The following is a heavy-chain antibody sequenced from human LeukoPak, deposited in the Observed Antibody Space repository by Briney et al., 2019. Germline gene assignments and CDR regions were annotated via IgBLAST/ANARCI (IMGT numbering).Heavy chain of an antibody. V-gene: IGHV3-30-3*01. CDR3: ARDTVAYCGGDCYSWQVGGFDY. CDR1: GFTFSSYA. CDR2: ISYDGSKK. J-gene: IGHJ4*02. D-gene: IGHD2-21*02. Sequence: GRSLRLSCAASGFTFSSYAMHWVRQAPGKGLEWVAVISYDGSKKYYADSVKGRFTTSRDNSKNTLYLQMNSLRTEDTAVYYCARDTVAYCGGDCYSWQVGGFDYWGQGTLVTVSS.